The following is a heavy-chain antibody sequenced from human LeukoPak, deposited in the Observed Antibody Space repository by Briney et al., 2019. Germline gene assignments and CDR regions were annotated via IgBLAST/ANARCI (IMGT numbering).Heavy chain of an antibody. J-gene: IGHJ6*02. Sequence: GGSLRLSCAASGFTVSSNYMSWVRQAPGKGLEWVSVIYSGGSTYYADSVKGRFTISRDNAKNSLYLQMNSLRAEDTALYYCAKDIHPLYGSGPGYYYYGMDVWGQGTTVTVSS. V-gene: IGHV3-53*05. CDR2: IYSGGST. D-gene: IGHD3-10*01. CDR1: GFTVSSNY. CDR3: AKDIHPLYGSGPGYYYYGMDV.